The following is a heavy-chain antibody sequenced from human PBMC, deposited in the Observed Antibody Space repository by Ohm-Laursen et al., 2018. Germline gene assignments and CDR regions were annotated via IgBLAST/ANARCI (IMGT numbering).Heavy chain of an antibody. CDR3: ARDIRIAAAGTNWFDP. J-gene: IGHJ5*02. D-gene: IGHD6-13*01. CDR2: ISYSGNT. CDR1: GGSISSYY. V-gene: IGHV4-59*01. Sequence: SDTLSLTCTVSGGSISSYYWSWIRQPPGKGLEWIGYISYSGNTNYNPSLKSRVTMSVDTSKNQFSLKLSSVTAADTAVYYCARDIRIAAAGTNWFDPWGQGTLVTVSS.